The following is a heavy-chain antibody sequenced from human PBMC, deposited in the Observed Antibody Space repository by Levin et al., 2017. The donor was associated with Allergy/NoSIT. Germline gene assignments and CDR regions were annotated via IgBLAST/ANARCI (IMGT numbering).Heavy chain of an antibody. V-gene: IGHV3-7*04. J-gene: IGHJ4*02. CDR2: IKEDGSEK. CDR1: GFTFSSYW. CDR3: ARDLAVLRYFDWSWGY. D-gene: IGHD3-9*01. Sequence: GGSLRLSCAASGFTFSSYWMSWVRQAPGKGLEWVANIKEDGSEKYYVDSVKGRFTIARDNAKNSLYLQMNSLRAEDTAVYYCARDLAVLRYFDWSWGYWGQGTLVTVSS.